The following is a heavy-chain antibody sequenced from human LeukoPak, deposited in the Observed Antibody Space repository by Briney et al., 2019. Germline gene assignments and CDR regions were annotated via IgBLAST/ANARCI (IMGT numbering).Heavy chain of an antibody. CDR1: GGSMSSGSYY. V-gene: IGHV4-61*02. CDR2: IYTSGST. CDR3: ARAPFTTWDV. Sequence: SQTLSLTCTVSGGSMSSGSYYWSWIRQPAGKGLEWIGRIYTSGSTNYNPSLKSRVTMSIDTSKNQFSLKLNSVTAADTAVYYCARAPFTTWDVWGKGTTVTVSS. J-gene: IGHJ6*04. D-gene: IGHD3-3*01.